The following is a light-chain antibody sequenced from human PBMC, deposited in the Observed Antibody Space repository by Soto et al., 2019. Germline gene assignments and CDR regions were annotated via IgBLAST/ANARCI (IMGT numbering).Light chain of an antibody. CDR3: QQSYSTPYT. J-gene: IGKJ2*01. CDR1: QIISSF. Sequence: DIQMTQSPSSLSASVGDRVTITCRASQIISSFLNWYQQEPGKAPKLLIYGASSLQRGVPSRFSGGGSGTEFTLTIGSLQPEDVATYYCQQSYSTPYTFGQGTELEIK. CDR2: GAS. V-gene: IGKV1-39*01.